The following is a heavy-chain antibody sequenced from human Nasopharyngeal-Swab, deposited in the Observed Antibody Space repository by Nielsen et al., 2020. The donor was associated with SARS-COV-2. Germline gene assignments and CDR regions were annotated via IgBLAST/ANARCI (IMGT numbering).Heavy chain of an antibody. CDR1: GFSFNNYG. J-gene: IGHJ3*02. V-gene: IGHV3-30*18. Sequence: GEPLKISCTASGFSFNNYGTHWVRQAPGKGLEWVAVISYEGSKKYYAESVEGRFTISRDFSKSTLYLQMNSLTPEDTAMYYCAKANVLFWFGQFKNDGFDIWGQGTMVAVSS. CDR2: ISYEGSKK. CDR3: AKANVLFWFGQFKNDGFDI. D-gene: IGHD3-10*01.